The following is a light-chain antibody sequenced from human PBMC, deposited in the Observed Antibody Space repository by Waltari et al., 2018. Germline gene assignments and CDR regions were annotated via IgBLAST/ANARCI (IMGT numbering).Light chain of an antibody. CDR3: QSTDSSGSYRV. CDR1: ALPKHY. V-gene: IGLV3-25*03. J-gene: IGLJ2*01. Sequence: SYELTQPPSVSVSPGQTARITCSGDALPKHYAYWFQQKPGQAPVLVICKDSERPAGIPERLSGSSSGTTVTLTISGVQAEDEADYYCQSTDSSGSYRVFGGGTKLTVL. CDR2: KDS.